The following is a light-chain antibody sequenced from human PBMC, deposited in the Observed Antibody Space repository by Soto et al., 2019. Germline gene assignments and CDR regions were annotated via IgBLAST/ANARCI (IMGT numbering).Light chain of an antibody. CDR3: QQRNTWPLT. Sequence: EIVLTQSPATLSLSPGERATLSCRARQSVSSYLAWYQQKPGQAPRLLIYDASNRATGIPARFSGSGSGTDFTLTISSLEPEDFAVYYCQQRNTWPLTFGGGTKVEIK. V-gene: IGKV3-11*01. CDR2: DAS. J-gene: IGKJ4*01. CDR1: QSVSSY.